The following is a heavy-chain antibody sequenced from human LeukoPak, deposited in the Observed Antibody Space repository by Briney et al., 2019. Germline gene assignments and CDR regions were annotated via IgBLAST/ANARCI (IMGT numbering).Heavy chain of an antibody. CDR1: GGSISSYY. J-gene: IGHJ4*02. CDR2: MYYSGAI. CDR3: ARAWATDHFDY. Sequence: PSETLSLTCTVSGGSISSYYWSWIRQPPGKGLEWIGYMYYSGAINYNPSLESRVTISVDTSKNQFSLKLSSVTAADTAMYYCARAWATDHFDYWGQGTLVTVSS. V-gene: IGHV4-59*01.